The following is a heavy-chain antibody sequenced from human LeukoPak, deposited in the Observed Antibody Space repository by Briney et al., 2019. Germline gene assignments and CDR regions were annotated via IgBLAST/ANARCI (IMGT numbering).Heavy chain of an antibody. D-gene: IGHD5-18*01. CDR1: GYTFSSYY. CDR3: ARGSEEYSYDVVY. V-gene: IGHV1-46*01. Sequence: GASVKVSCKASGYTFSSYYMHWVRQASGQGLKWMGIVIPSDGSTTYAQKFQGRVTMTRDTSTSTAYMELSSLRFEGTAVYYCARGSEEYSYDVVYWGQGTLVTVSS. CDR2: VIPSDGST. J-gene: IGHJ4*02.